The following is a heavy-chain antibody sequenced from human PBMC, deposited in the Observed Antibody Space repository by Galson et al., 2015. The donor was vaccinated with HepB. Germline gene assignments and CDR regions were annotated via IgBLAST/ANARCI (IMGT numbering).Heavy chain of an antibody. CDR3: ARRYYTGVEGVWFDP. V-gene: IGHV4-30-4*01. J-gene: IGHJ5*02. Sequence: LSLTCTVSGASIGSGEFYWSWLRQSPGKGLEWIGYMYWSGSTFYNPSLQNRATLLVDTSKNQLSLKLNSVTAADTAVYYCARRYYTGVEGVWFDPWGPGTLVIVSS. CDR2: MYWSGST. D-gene: IGHD2-8*02. CDR1: GASIGSGEFY.